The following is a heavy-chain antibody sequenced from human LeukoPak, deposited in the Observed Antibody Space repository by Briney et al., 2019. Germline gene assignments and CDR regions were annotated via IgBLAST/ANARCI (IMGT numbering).Heavy chain of an antibody. CDR3: ARQRSRTWFDP. V-gene: IGHV4-34*01. Sequence: SETLSLTCAVYGGSFGGYYWSWIRQPPGKGLEWIGEINHSGSTNYNPSLKSRVTISVDTSKNQFSLKLSSVTAADTAVYYCARQRSRTWFDPWGQGTLVTVSS. CDR2: INHSGST. J-gene: IGHJ5*02. CDR1: GGSFGGYY. D-gene: IGHD2-2*01.